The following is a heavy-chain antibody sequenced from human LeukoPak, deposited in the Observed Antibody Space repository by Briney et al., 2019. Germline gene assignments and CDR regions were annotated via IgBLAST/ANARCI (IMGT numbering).Heavy chain of an antibody. CDR1: GFTFSSYA. D-gene: IGHD6-13*01. Sequence: GGSVRLLCGASGFTFSSYAMHWVRQAPGKGLEGVAVISYDGSNNYYADSVKGRFTISRDNSKNTLYLQMNSLRAEDTAVYDCAREQEQYSSSLYGMDVWGQGTTVTVSS. J-gene: IGHJ6*02. CDR2: ISYDGSNN. CDR3: AREQEQYSSSLYGMDV. V-gene: IGHV3-30-3*01.